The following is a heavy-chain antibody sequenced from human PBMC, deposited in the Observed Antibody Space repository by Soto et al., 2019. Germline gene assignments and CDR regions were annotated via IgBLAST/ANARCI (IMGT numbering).Heavy chain of an antibody. CDR2: ISGSSSYI. J-gene: IGHJ4*02. CDR3: ATSLLQCSSRCYASINWNYVEGDY. D-gene: IGHD2-2*01. Sequence: GGSLRLSCAASGFTFSTYSMNWVRQAPGKGLEWVSFISGSSSYIYYADSVKGRFTISRDNAKNSLYLQMNSLRAEDTAVYYCATSLLQCSSRCYASINWNYVEGDYWGQGTLVTVSS. CDR1: GFTFSTYS. V-gene: IGHV3-21*01.